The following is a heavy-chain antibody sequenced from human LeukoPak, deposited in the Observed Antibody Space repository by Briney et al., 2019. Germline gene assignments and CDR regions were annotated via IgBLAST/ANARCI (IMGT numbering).Heavy chain of an antibody. D-gene: IGHD3-10*01. Sequence: SETLSLTCTVSGGSISSYYWSWIRQPPGKGLEWIGYIYYSGSSNYNPSLKSRVTISVDTSKNQFSLKLSSVTAADTAVYYCARGTYYYGSGSDYWGQGTLVTVSS. CDR3: ARGTYYYGSGSDY. J-gene: IGHJ4*02. V-gene: IGHV4-59*01. CDR1: GGSISSYY. CDR2: IYYSGSS.